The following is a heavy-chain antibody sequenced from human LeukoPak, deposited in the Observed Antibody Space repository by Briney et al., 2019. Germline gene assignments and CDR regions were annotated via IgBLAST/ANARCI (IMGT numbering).Heavy chain of an antibody. Sequence: ASVKVSCKASGYTFTSYGISWVRQPPGQGLEWVGWISAYNGNTNYAQKLQGRVTMTTDTSTSTAYMELRSLRSDDTAVYYCARAEWELPIPDYWGQGTPVTVSS. J-gene: IGHJ4*02. V-gene: IGHV1-18*01. D-gene: IGHD1-26*01. CDR1: GYTFTSYG. CDR2: ISAYNGNT. CDR3: ARAEWELPIPDY.